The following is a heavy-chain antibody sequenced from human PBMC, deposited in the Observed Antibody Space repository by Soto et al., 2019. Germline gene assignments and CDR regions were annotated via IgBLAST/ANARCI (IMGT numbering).Heavy chain of an antibody. CDR1: GFTFSTYW. Sequence: GGSLRLSCAASGFTFSTYWMHWVRQAPGKGLVWVSRISSDGSDTNYADSVKGRFTISRDNAKNTLYLEMNSLRAEDTAVYYCARPYKVTMRNGMDVWGQGTTVTVSS. J-gene: IGHJ6*02. CDR3: ARPYKVTMRNGMDV. D-gene: IGHD3-22*01. V-gene: IGHV3-74*01. CDR2: ISSDGSDT.